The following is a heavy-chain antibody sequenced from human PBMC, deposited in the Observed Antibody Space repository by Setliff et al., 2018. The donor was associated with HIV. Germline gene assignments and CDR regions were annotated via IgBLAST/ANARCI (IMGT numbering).Heavy chain of an antibody. CDR3: AKDRSGSYRTFDY. J-gene: IGHJ4*02. CDR1: GASSIYF. Sequence: SETLSLTCTVSGASSIYFWGWIRQPPGKGLEWIGSVYYSGSAYYNPSLKSRVTISMDTSKNQFSLKLNSVTAADTAVYYCAKDRSGSYRTFDYWGPGILVTVSS. D-gene: IGHD1-26*01. CDR2: VYYSGSA. V-gene: IGHV4-39*07.